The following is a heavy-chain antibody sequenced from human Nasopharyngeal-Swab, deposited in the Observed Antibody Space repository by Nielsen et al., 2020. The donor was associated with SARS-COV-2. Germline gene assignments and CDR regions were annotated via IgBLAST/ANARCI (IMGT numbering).Heavy chain of an antibody. CDR1: GGSFRGYY. Sequence: AESLSLTCAVYGGSFRGYYWSWIRQPPGKGLEWIGEINHSGSTNYNPSLKSRVPISVDTSKNQFSLKLSSVTAANTAVYSWARHTANTEDWGQGTLVTVSS. V-gene: IGHV4-34*01. CDR2: INHSGST. D-gene: IGHD5-18*01. CDR3: ARHTANTED. J-gene: IGHJ4*02.